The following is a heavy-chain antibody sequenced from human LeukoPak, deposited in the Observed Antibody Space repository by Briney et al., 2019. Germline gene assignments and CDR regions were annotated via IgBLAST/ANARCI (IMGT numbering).Heavy chain of an antibody. V-gene: IGHV3-23*01. CDR2: LSGSAYST. Sequence: PGRSLRLSCAPDTFTFSSYAMSWVRQAPGKGLEWDSGLSGSAYSTYYADSVQGRYTISRDNAKNTLYLQMNSLRAEDTAVYYCAKEAGYSGYDYPDYWGQGTLVTVSS. J-gene: IGHJ4*02. CDR3: AKEAGYSGYDYPDY. CDR1: TFTFSSYA. D-gene: IGHD5-12*01.